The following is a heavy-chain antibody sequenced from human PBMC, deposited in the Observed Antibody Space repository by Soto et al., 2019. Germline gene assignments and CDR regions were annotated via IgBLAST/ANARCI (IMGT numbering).Heavy chain of an antibody. CDR3: KRERASGWYDY. CDR1: GFDFSTFN. CDR2: IGTGSITI. V-gene: IGHV3-48*02. J-gene: IGHJ4*02. D-gene: IGHD6-19*01. Sequence: PGGSLRLSCAASGFDFSTFNVNWVRQAPGKGLEWISYIGTGSITIYYADSVKGRFTISRDNAKSSLYLQMNSLRDEDTAVYYCKRERASGWYDYWGQGTLVTVSS.